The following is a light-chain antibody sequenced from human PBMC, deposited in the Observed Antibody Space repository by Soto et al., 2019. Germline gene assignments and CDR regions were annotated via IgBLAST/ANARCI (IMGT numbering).Light chain of an antibody. CDR3: QQYNNWWT. CDR2: GAS. J-gene: IGKJ1*01. CDR1: KSVSSS. Sequence: EIVMTQSPATLSVSPGERATLSCRASKSVSSSLAWYQQKPGQAPRLLIYGASTRATGIPARFGGSGSGTEFTPTISSLQSEDCAVYYCQQYNNWWTFGQGTKVEI. V-gene: IGKV3-15*01.